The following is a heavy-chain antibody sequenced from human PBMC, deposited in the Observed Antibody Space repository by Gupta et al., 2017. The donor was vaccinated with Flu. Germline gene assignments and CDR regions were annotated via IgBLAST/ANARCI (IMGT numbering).Heavy chain of an antibody. CDR1: GSLLPRSH. Sequence: QVQRVQSGAETNKPGASVKVAWRASGSLLPRSHIHLAQHANGQGLEGMGWINPNSGNTGYAKKCQGRVTMTRDTSTNTAYRESRDLRSENMAVYYCARWVTINGGSSQKIDYWGQGTLVTVSS. CDR3: ARWVTINGGSSQKIDY. V-gene: IGHV1-8*01. CDR2: INPNSGNT. J-gene: IGHJ4*02. D-gene: IGHD3-3*01.